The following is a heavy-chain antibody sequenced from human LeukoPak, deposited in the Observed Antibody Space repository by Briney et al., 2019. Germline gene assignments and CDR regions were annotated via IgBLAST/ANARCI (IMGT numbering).Heavy chain of an antibody. CDR1: GYSFTNYY. Sequence: ASVKVSCKASGYSFTNYYMHWVRQAPGQGLEWMGRIYPHSGGTIYAQKFQGRVTMTRDTSISTAYMELSSLRSDDTAVYYCARDHAFNGDNWFDPWGQGTLVTVSS. CDR2: IYPHSGGT. CDR3: ARDHAFNGDNWFDP. V-gene: IGHV1-2*06. D-gene: IGHD2-8*01. J-gene: IGHJ5*02.